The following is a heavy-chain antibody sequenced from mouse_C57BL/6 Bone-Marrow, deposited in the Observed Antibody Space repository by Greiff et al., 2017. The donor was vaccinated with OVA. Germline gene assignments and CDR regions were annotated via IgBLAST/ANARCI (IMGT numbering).Heavy chain of an antibody. CDR3: ARVGGYYWFAY. J-gene: IGHJ3*01. D-gene: IGHD2-3*01. CDR2: ISDGGSFT. Sequence: EGMLVEAGGGLVKPGGSLKISCEASGFTFSSYGMSLVRQTPGKRLEWVANISDGGSFTYYPDNVKGRFTISRDNAKNNLYLQMSHLKSEDTAMYYCARVGGYYWFAYWGQGTLVTVSA. V-gene: IGHV5-4*03. CDR1: GFTFSSYG.